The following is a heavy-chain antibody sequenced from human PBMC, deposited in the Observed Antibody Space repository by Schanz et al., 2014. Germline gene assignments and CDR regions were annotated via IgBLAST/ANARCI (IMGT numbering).Heavy chain of an antibody. J-gene: IGHJ4*02. CDR1: GYDFHIYA. V-gene: IGHV1-18*01. CDR2: ISGYTGDT. D-gene: IGHD7-27*01. Sequence: QILLVQPGPEVKKPGASVTVSCKASGYDFHIYAYSWVRQAPGQGPEWIGWISGYTGDTKYAQKFQHRVNMTTDRTTSTVYMELRSLRFDDTAVYFCARWGPVQLFSDYWGQGTLVTVSS. CDR3: ARWGPVQLFSDY.